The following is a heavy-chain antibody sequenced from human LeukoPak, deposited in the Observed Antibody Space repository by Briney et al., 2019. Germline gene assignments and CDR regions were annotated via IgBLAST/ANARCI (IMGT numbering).Heavy chain of an antibody. J-gene: IGHJ3*02. CDR2: INPSGGST. Sequence: ASVKVSCKATGYTFTSYYMHWVRQAPGQGLEWMGIINPSGGSTSYAQKFQGRVTMTRDTSTSTVYMELSSLRSEDTAVYYCARAMADDAFDIWGQGTMVTVSS. CDR1: GYTFTSYY. CDR3: ARAMADDAFDI. D-gene: IGHD5-24*01. V-gene: IGHV1-46*01.